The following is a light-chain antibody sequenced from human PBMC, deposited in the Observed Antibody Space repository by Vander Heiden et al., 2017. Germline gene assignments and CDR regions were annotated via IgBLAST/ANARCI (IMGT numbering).Light chain of an antibody. Sequence: DIQMTQSPSTLSASVGDKVTITCRATQDISDWLAWYQQRPGEAPKLLIYKASNLESGVPSRFSGSGSGTQFTLTISSLQPDDFATYYRQQCASYYSFGQGTKVEIK. CDR3: QQCASYYS. J-gene: IGKJ2*03. CDR2: KAS. V-gene: IGKV1-5*03. CDR1: QDISDW.